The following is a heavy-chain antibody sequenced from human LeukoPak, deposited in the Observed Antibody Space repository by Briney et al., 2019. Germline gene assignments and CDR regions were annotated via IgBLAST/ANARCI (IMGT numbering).Heavy chain of an antibody. CDR1: GFTFSSYG. Sequence: GGSLRLSCAAAGFTFSSYGMSWVRQAPGKGLEWVSAISGSGAGTYYADSVKGRFTISRDNSKNTLYLQMNSLRAEDTAVYYCAKENLPRRIYYFDYWGQGTLVTVSS. D-gene: IGHD3-16*01. J-gene: IGHJ4*02. CDR3: AKENLPRRIYYFDY. V-gene: IGHV3-23*01. CDR2: ISGSGAGT.